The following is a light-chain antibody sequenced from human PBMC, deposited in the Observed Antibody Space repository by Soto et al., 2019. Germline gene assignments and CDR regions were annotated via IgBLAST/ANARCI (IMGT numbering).Light chain of an antibody. CDR1: QNVLSN. V-gene: IGKV3-15*01. J-gene: IGKJ1*01. CDR3: QHYNSYSEA. CDR2: DAS. Sequence: EIVMTQSPATLCVSPGERATLSCRASQNVLSNLAWYQQKPGQAPRLLIYDASTRATGIPARFSGSGSGTEFTLTISSLQPDDFATYYCQHYNSYSEAFGQGTKWIS.